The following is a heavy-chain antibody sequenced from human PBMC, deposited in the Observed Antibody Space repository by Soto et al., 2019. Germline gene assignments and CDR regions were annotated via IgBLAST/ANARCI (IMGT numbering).Heavy chain of an antibody. J-gene: IGHJ4*02. Sequence: PGGSLRLSCAASEFSFSSYALNWVRQAPGKGLEWVSAISATSTTTYYADSVKGRFTISRDNSKRTLFLQMDSLSPEDTAVYYCATYSSPFDYWGQGTLVTVSS. V-gene: IGHV3-23*01. CDR2: ISATSTTT. CDR1: EFSFSSYA. CDR3: ATYSSPFDY. D-gene: IGHD6-13*01.